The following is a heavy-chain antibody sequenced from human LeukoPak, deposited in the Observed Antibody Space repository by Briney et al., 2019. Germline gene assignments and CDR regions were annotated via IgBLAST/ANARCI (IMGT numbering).Heavy chain of an antibody. CDR3: AIELRYCSSTSCRGNY. CDR2: IYYNGAT. CDR1: GGSISGSNYY. J-gene: IGHJ4*02. V-gene: IGHV4-39*01. Sequence: SETLSLTCTVSGGSISGSNYYWGWIRQPPGKGLEWIGTIYYNGATQYNPSLRSRVTISVDTSKNQFSLRLNSVTAADTAVYYCAIELRYCSSTSCRGNYWGQGTLVTVSS. D-gene: IGHD2-2*01.